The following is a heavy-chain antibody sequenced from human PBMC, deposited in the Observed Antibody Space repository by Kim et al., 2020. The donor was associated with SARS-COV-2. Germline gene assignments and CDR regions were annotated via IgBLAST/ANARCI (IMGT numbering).Heavy chain of an antibody. Sequence: GGSLRLSCAASGFTFDDYAMHWVRQAPGKGLEWVSGISWNSGSICYADSVKGRFTISRDNAKNSLYLQMNSLRAEDTALYYCAKDNLWGVDVWGQGTTVTVSS. CDR1: GFTFDDYA. V-gene: IGHV3-9*01. CDR2: ISWNSGSI. D-gene: IGHD2-21*01. CDR3: AKDNLWGVDV. J-gene: IGHJ6*02.